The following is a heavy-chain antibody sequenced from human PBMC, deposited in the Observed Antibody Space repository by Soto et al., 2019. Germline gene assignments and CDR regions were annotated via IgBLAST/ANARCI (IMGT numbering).Heavy chain of an antibody. CDR1: GYTFTSYD. Sequence: GASVKVSCKASGYTFTSYDINWVRQATGQGLEWMGWMNPNSGNTGYAQKFQGRVTMTRNTSISTAYMELSSLRSEDTAVYYCARFGEPSYYYYGMDVWGQGTTVTVSS. D-gene: IGHD3-10*01. CDR2: MNPNSGNT. V-gene: IGHV1-8*01. J-gene: IGHJ6*02. CDR3: ARFGEPSYYYYGMDV.